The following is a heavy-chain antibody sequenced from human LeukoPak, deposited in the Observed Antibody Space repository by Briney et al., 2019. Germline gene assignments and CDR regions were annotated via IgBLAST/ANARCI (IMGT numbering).Heavy chain of an antibody. CDR3: ARDPHYYDSSGYYPYYDY. V-gene: IGHV4-61*02. J-gene: IGHJ4*02. CDR1: GGSISSGSYY. D-gene: IGHD3-22*01. CDR2: IYISESS. Sequence: PSETLSLTCTVSGGSISSGSYYWTWIRQPAGQGLEWIGRIYISESSNYNSSLKSRVTISVDTTKNQFSLKLSSVTAADTAVYYCARDPHYYDSSGYYPYYDYWGQGTLVTVSS.